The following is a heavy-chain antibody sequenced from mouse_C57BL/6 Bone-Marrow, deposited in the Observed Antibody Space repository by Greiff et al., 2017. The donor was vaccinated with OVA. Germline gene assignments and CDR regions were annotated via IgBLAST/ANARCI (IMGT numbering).Heavy chain of an antibody. V-gene: IGHV1-81*01. CDR2: IYPRSGNT. J-gene: IGHJ4*01. CDR1: GYTFTSYG. CDR3: ARVRQLRLRDAMDY. D-gene: IGHD3-2*02. Sequence: QVQLQQSGAELARPGASVKLSCKASGYTFTSYGISWVKQRTGQGLEWIGEIYPRSGNTYYNEKFKGKATLTADKSSSTAYMELRSLTSEDSAVYVCARVRQLRLRDAMDYWGQGTSVTVSS.